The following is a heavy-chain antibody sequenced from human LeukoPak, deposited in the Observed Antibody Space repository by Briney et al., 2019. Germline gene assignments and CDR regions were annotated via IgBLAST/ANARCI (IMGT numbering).Heavy chain of an antibody. V-gene: IGHV4-59*01. Sequence: SETLSLTCTVSGGSISSYYWSWIRQPPGKGLEWIGYIYYSGSTNYNPSLKSRVTISVDTSKNQFSLKLSSVTAADTAVYYCARDRHYDFGSGFHYGMDVWGQGTTVTVSS. CDR2: IYYSGST. CDR1: GGSISSYY. CDR3: ARDRHYDFGSGFHYGMDV. J-gene: IGHJ6*02. D-gene: IGHD3-3*01.